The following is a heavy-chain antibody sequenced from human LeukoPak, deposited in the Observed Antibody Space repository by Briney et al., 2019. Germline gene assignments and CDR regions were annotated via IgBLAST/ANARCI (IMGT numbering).Heavy chain of an antibody. V-gene: IGHV1-2*02. J-gene: IGHJ4*02. CDR1: GYTFTAYY. Sequence: ASVEVSCKASGYTFTAYYIHWVRQAPGQGLEWVGRINPNSGCTNYAQNFQDRVTMTRDTSIRTAYMELSRLRFDDTAVYYCATMDGRESYWGQGTLVTVSS. CDR3: ATMDGRESY. CDR2: INPNSGCT. D-gene: IGHD2-8*01.